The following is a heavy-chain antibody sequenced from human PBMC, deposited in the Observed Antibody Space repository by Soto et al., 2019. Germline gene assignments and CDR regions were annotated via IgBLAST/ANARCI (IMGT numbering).Heavy chain of an antibody. V-gene: IGHV3-23*01. Sequence: PGGSLRLSCAASGFTFSSYAMSWVRQAPGKGLEWVSAISGSGGSTYYADSVKGRFTISRDNSKNTLYLQMNSLRAEDTAVYYCAKGYDILTGKPYYGMDVWGQGTTVTVSS. J-gene: IGHJ6*02. CDR2: ISGSGGST. CDR3: AKGYDILTGKPYYGMDV. D-gene: IGHD3-9*01. CDR1: GFTFSSYA.